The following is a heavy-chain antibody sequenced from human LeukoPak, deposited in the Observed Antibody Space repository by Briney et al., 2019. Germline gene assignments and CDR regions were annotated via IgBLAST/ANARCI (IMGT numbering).Heavy chain of an antibody. V-gene: IGHV3-30-3*01. CDR1: GFTFSSYA. D-gene: IGHD4-17*01. CDR2: ISYDGSNK. CDR3: ARDSGDYVFDY. Sequence: GGSLRLSCAASGFTFSSYAMHWVRQAPGKGLEWVAVISYDGSNKYYADSVKGRFTISRDNSKNTLYLQMNSLRAEDTAVYYCARDSGDYVFDYWGQGTLVTVPS. J-gene: IGHJ4*02.